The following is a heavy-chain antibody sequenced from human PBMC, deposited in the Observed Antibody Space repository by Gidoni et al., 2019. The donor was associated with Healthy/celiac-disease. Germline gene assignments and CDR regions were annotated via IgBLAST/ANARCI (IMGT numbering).Heavy chain of an antibody. CDR2: IDSGGNT. J-gene: IGHJ4*02. V-gene: IGHV3-66*01. D-gene: IGHD3-9*01. Sequence: EVQLVASGGGLVQPGGSLRLSCAASGFSVSSNYMSWARQAPGKGLGWVSVIDSGGNTYYADSVKCRFTISRDNSKNTLDLQMNSLRAEDTAVYYCARSIPLRYLDWLAPGPPYDWGQGTLVTVSS. CDR1: GFSVSSNY. CDR3: ARSIPLRYLDWLAPGPPYD.